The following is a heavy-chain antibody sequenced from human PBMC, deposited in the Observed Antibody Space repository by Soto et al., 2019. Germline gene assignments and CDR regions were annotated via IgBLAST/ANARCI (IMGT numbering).Heavy chain of an antibody. CDR3: AGERGNRPVAGSAAFEI. CDR1: GGTFSTTA. CDR2: IVPMFDTP. J-gene: IGHJ3*02. Sequence: QVQLVQSGAEVKKPGSSVKVSCKASGGTFSTTAFSWVRQAPGQGLEWVGGIVPMFDTPVYAQKFQDRVTITADGYTTTAYMELRSLTSDDTAVYVCAGERGNRPVAGSAAFEIWGQGTQVTVSS. V-gene: IGHV1-69*01. D-gene: IGHD6-19*01.